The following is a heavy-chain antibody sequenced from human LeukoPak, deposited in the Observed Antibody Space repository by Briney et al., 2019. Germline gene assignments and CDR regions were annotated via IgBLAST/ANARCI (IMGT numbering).Heavy chain of an antibody. Sequence: PGGSLRLSCAASGFSFSSYAMNWVRQAPGKGLEWVSTISASADSTYYADSVKGRFTISRDNSKNTLHLQMNSLRAEDTAVYYCAKGGAGYCSSTSCLYYFDYWGQGTPVTVST. CDR1: GFSFSSYA. J-gene: IGHJ4*02. CDR2: ISASADST. D-gene: IGHD2-2*01. V-gene: IGHV3-23*01. CDR3: AKGGAGYCSSTSCLYYFDY.